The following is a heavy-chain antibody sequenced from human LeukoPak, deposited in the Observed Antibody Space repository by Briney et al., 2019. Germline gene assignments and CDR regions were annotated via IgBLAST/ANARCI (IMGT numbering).Heavy chain of an antibody. V-gene: IGHV4-31*03. Sequence: SETLSLTCTVSGGSLSSGGYYWSWIRQHPGKGLEWIGYIYYSGSTYYNPSLKSRVTISVDTSKNQFSLKLSSVTAADTAVYYCARVTAARKPNRAFDIWGQGTMVTVSS. CDR1: GGSLSSGGYY. CDR3: ARVTAARKPNRAFDI. CDR2: IYYSGST. D-gene: IGHD6-25*01. J-gene: IGHJ3*02.